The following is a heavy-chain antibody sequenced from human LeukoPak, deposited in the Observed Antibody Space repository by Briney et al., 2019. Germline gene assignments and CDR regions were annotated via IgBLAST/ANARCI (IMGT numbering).Heavy chain of an antibody. CDR3: ARGDRGVRVFDY. CDR2: IYYSGST. J-gene: IGHJ4*02. V-gene: IGHV4-39*07. D-gene: IGHD2-15*01. Sequence: SETLSLTCTVSGGSISSSSYYWGWIRQPPGKGLEWMGSIYYSGSTYYNPSLKSRVTISVDTSKNQFSLKLSSVTAADTAVYYCARGDRGVRVFDYWGQGTLVTVSS. CDR1: GGSISSSSYY.